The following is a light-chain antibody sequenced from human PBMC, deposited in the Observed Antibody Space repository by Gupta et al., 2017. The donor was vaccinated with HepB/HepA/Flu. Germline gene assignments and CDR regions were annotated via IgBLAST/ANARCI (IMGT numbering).Light chain of an antibody. Sequence: AIRMTQSPSSFSASTGDRVTITCRASQGISSYLDWYQQKPGKAPKLLIYAASTLQSGVPSRFSGSGSGTDFTLTISCLQSEDFATYYCQQYYSYPLTFGPGTKVDIK. CDR1: QGISSY. J-gene: IGKJ3*01. CDR2: AAS. CDR3: QQYYSYPLT. V-gene: IGKV1-8*01.